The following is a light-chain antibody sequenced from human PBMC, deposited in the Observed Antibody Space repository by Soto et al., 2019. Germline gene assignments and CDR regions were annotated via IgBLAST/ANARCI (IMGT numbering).Light chain of an antibody. Sequence: QSALTQPASVSGSPGQSITISCTGTSSDVVSYNLVSWYQQHPGKAPKLIIYEGDKRPSGLSNRFSGSKSGNTASLTISGLQAEDEADYYCSSYTSSSTRVFGTGTKLTVL. CDR3: SSYTSSSTRV. V-gene: IGLV2-14*02. CDR2: EGD. CDR1: SSDVVSYNL. J-gene: IGLJ1*01.